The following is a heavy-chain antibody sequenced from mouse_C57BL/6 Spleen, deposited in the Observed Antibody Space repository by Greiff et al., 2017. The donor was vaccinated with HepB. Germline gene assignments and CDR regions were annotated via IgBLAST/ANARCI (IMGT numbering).Heavy chain of an antibody. CDR2: ISDGGSYT. CDR1: GFTFSSYA. V-gene: IGHV5-4*01. D-gene: IGHD2-3*01. J-gene: IGHJ4*01. Sequence: DVHLVESGGGLVKPGGSLKLSCAASGFTFSSYAMSWVRQTPEKRLEWVATISDGGSYTYYPDNVKGRFTISRDNAKNNLYLQMSHLKSEDTAMYYWARDPDGYYAMDYWGQGTSVTVSS. CDR3: ARDPDGYYAMDY.